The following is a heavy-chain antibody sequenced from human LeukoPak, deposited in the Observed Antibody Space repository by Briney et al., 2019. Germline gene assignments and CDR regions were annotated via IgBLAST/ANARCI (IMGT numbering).Heavy chain of an antibody. CDR3: ARGSSLGY. CDR2: ISSSGSAI. V-gene: IGHV3-48*03. J-gene: IGHJ4*02. D-gene: IGHD6-19*01. Sequence: PGGSLRLSCAVSGSTLRRLEMYWARQAPGKGLEWVSKISSSGSAIYYADSVKGRFTISRDNAKSSLYLQMNSLRVENTAVYYSARGSSLGYWGQGTLVTVSS. CDR1: GSTLRRLE.